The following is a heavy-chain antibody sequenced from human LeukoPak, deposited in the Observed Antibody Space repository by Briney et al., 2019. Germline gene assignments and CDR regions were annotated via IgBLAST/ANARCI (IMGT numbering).Heavy chain of an antibody. J-gene: IGHJ4*02. D-gene: IGHD3-10*01. V-gene: IGHV3-23*01. Sequence: GGSLRLSCAASGFTFSSYAMSWVRQAPGKGLEWVSAISGSGGSTYYADSVKGRFTISRDNSKNTLYLQMNSLRAEDTAVYYCPKDIASGELFIFDYWGQGTLVTVSS. CDR1: GFTFSSYA. CDR3: PKDIASGELFIFDY. CDR2: ISGSGGST.